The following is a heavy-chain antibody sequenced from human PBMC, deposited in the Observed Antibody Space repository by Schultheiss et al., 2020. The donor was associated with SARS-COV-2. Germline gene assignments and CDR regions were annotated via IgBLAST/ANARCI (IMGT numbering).Heavy chain of an antibody. J-gene: IGHJ3*02. CDR1: GFTFTNAW. CDR2: ISYDGSNK. D-gene: IGHD3-10*01. V-gene: IGHV3-30*03. CDR3: ARALRSSDYYGFFDAFDI. Sequence: GGSLRLSCAASGFTFTNAWMGWVRQAPGKGLEWVAVISYDGSNKYYADSVKGRFTISRDNSKNTLYLQMNSLRAEDTAVYYCARALRSSDYYGFFDAFDIWGQGTMVTVSS.